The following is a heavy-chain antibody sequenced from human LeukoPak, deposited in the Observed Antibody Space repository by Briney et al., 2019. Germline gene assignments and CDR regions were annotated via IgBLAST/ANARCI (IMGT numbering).Heavy chain of an antibody. Sequence: GGSLRLSCAASGFTFSDYYMSWIRQAPGEGLEWVSYISSSGSTIYYADSVKGRFTISRDDAKNSLYLQMNSLRAEDTAVYYCARDRSVAAAVYYYYYYMDVWGKGTTVTVSS. CDR3: ARDRSVAAAVYYYYYYMDV. D-gene: IGHD6-13*01. CDR2: ISSSGSTI. V-gene: IGHV3-11*01. CDR1: GFTFSDYY. J-gene: IGHJ6*03.